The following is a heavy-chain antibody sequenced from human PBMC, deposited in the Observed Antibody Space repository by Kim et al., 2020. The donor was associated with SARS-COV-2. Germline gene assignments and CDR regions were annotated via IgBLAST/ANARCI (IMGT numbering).Heavy chain of an antibody. CDR2: ISGSGGST. Sequence: GGSLRLSCAASGFTFSSYAMSWVRQAPGKGLEWVSAISGSGGSTYYADSVKGRFTISRDNSKNTPYLQMNSLRAEDTAVYYCAKDSGQWLNWGIFDYWGQGTLVTVSS. V-gene: IGHV3-23*01. CDR1: GFTFSSYA. D-gene: IGHD6-19*01. J-gene: IGHJ4*02. CDR3: AKDSGQWLNWGIFDY.